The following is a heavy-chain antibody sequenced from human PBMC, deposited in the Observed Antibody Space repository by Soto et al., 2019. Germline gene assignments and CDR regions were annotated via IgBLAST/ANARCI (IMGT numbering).Heavy chain of an antibody. Sequence: QVQLQESGPGLVKPSETLSLTCTVSGGSVTSGTYYWSWIRQPPGKGLEYIGYIYYSGSTNYNPSLNSRVPISVDTPKNQFSLKLSSATAADTALYYCASANAGAFNIWGQGTMVTVSS. V-gene: IGHV4-61*01. CDR1: GGSVTSGTYY. CDR2: IYYSGST. CDR3: ASANAGAFNI. J-gene: IGHJ3*02.